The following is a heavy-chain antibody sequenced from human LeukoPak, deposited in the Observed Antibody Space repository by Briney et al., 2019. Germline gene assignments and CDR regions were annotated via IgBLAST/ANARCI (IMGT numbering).Heavy chain of an antibody. CDR1: GGSISSSSYY. Sequence: PSETLSLTYTVSGGSISSSSYYWGWIRQPPGKGLEWIGSIYYSGSTYYNPSLKSRVTISVDTSKNQFSLKLSSVTAADTAVYYCARSAIQVVDAFDIWGQGTMVTVSS. J-gene: IGHJ3*02. CDR3: ARSAIQVVDAFDI. CDR2: IYYSGST. D-gene: IGHD2-15*01. V-gene: IGHV4-39*01.